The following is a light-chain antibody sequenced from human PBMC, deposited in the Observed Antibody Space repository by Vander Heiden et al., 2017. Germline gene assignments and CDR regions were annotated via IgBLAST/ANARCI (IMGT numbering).Light chain of an antibody. Sequence: QSVLTQPPSASGPPGQRVTIPGSGSSSNIGPNYVYWYQQVPRTDPKLLIYTNNQRPSGVPDRFSGSKSGTSASLAISGLRSEDEADYYCAAWDDSLTGRVFGGGTKLTVL. CDR2: TNN. V-gene: IGLV1-47*02. CDR3: AAWDDSLTGRV. J-gene: IGLJ3*02. CDR1: SSNIGPNY.